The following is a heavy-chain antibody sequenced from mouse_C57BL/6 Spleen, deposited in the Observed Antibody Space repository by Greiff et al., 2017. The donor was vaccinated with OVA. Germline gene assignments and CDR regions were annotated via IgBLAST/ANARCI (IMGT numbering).Heavy chain of an antibody. CDR1: GYSFTGYY. D-gene: IGHD2-1*01. J-gene: IGHJ4*01. V-gene: IGHV1-42*01. CDR3: ARSRGNYGDYYAMDY. CDR2: INPSTGGT. Sequence: VQLQQSGPELVKPGASVKISCKASGYSFTGYYMNWVKQSPEKSLEWIGEINPSTGGTTYNQKFKAKATLTVDKSSSTAYMQLKSLTSEDSAVYYCARSRGNYGDYYAMDYWGQGTSVTVSS.